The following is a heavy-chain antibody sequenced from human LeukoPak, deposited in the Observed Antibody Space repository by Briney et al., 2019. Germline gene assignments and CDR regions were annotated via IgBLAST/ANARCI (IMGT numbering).Heavy chain of an antibody. D-gene: IGHD3-22*01. Sequence: ASVKVSCKASGYTFTSYDINWVRQATGQGLQWMGIINPSGGSTSYAQKFQGRVTMTRDTSTSTVYMELSSLRSEDTAVYYCARVITPFYDAFDIWGQGTMVTVSS. CDR3: ARVITPFYDAFDI. CDR1: GYTFTSYD. J-gene: IGHJ3*02. CDR2: INPSGGST. V-gene: IGHV1-46*01.